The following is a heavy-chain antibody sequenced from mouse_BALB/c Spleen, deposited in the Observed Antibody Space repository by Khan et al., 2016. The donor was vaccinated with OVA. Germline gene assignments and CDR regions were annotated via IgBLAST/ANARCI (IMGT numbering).Heavy chain of an antibody. D-gene: IGHD1-1*01. J-gene: IGHJ2*01. Sequence: VQLQQSGAELVRPGASVKLSCKTSGYIFTSYWIHWVKQRSGQGLEWIARIYPETDNTYYNEKLKDKATLTADKSSSTAYMQLSSLKSEYSAVYCCAREEALYYFDYWGQGTTLTVSS. V-gene: IGHV1S132*01. CDR1: GYIFTSYW. CDR3: AREEALYYFDY. CDR2: IYPETDNT.